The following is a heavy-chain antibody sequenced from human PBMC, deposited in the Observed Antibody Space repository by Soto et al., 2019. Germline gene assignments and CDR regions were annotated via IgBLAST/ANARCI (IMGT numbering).Heavy chain of an antibody. CDR3: ARVVSSWLVDAFDI. D-gene: IGHD6-13*01. Sequence: QVQLQESGPGLVKPSETLSLTCTVPGGSISSYYWSWIRQPAGKGLEWIGRIYTSGSTNYNPSLKSRVTMSVDTSKNQFSLKLSSVTAADTAVYYCARVVSSWLVDAFDIWGQGTMVTVSS. CDR1: GGSISSYY. J-gene: IGHJ3*02. V-gene: IGHV4-4*07. CDR2: IYTSGST.